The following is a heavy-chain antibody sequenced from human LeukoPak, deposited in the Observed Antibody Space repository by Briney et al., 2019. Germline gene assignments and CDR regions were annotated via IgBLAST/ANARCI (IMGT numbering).Heavy chain of an antibody. D-gene: IGHD4-17*01. CDR3: AKVGTTVTTLVDY. Sequence: PGRSLRLSCAASGFTFSSYGMHWVRQAPGKGLEWVAVISYDGSNKYYADYVKGRFTISRDNSKNTLYLQMNSRRAEDTAVYYCAKVGTTVTTLVDYWGQGTLVTVSS. J-gene: IGHJ4*02. V-gene: IGHV3-30*18. CDR2: ISYDGSNK. CDR1: GFTFSSYG.